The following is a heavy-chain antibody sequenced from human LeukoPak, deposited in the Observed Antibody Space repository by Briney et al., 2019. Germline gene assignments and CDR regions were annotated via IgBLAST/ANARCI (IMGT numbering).Heavy chain of an antibody. CDR1: GFTFSNAW. Sequence: GSLRLSCAASGFTFSNAWMSWVRQAPGKGLEWVGEINHSGSTNYNPSLKSRVTISVDTSKNQFSLKLSSVTAADTAVYYCRGSRPYVYYYYYYMDVWGKGTTVTVSS. CDR2: INHSGST. J-gene: IGHJ6*03. CDR3: RGSRPYVYYYYYYMDV. D-gene: IGHD3-16*01. V-gene: IGHV4-34*08.